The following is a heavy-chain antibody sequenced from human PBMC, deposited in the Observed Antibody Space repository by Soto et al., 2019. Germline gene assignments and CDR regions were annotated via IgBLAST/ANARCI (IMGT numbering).Heavy chain of an antibody. D-gene: IGHD1-7*01. J-gene: IGHJ4*02. CDR3: ASVEVVGENYSPIGFDY. CDR2: IIPILDIA. Sequence: QVQLVQSGAEVKKPGSSVKVSCKASGGTFSSYTITWVRQAPGQGLEWMGRIIPILDIANYAQKFQGRVTITADKSTSTAYIELSSLRSEDTAVYYCASVEVVGENYSPIGFDYWGQGTLVTVSS. CDR1: GGTFSSYT. V-gene: IGHV1-69*02.